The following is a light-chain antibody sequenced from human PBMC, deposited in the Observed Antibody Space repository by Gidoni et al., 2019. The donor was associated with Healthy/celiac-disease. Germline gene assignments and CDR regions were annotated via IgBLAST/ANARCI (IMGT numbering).Light chain of an antibody. CDR3: QQYGSSPPYT. CDR1: QSVSSSY. Sequence: EIVFPQSPCTQSLSPGERATLSCRASQSVSSSYLAWYQQKPGQAPRLLIYGASSRATGIPDRFSGSGSGTDFTLTISRLEPEDFAVYYCQQYGSSPPYTFGQGTKLEIK. J-gene: IGKJ2*01. V-gene: IGKV3-20*01. CDR2: GAS.